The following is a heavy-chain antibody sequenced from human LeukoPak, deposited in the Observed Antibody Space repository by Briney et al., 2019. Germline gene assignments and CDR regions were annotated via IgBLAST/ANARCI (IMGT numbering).Heavy chain of an antibody. CDR3: ARDSGSYYAIYYYYYMDV. V-gene: IGHV3-30*01. Sequence: GGSLRLSCAASGFTFSSYAMHWVRQAPGKGLEWVAVISYDGSNKYYADSVKGRFTISRDNSKNTLYLQMNSLRAEDTAVYYCARDSGSYYAIYYYYYMDVWGKGTTVTLSS. D-gene: IGHD1-26*01. CDR1: GFTFSSYA. CDR2: ISYDGSNK. J-gene: IGHJ6*03.